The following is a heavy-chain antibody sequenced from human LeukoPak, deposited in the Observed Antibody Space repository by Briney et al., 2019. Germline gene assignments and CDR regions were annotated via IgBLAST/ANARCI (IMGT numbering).Heavy chain of an antibody. CDR1: GGTFSSYA. Sequence: SVKVSCKASGGTFSSYAISWVRQAPGQGLEWMGGIIPIFGTADYAQKFQGRVTITADESTSTAYMELSSLRSEDTAVYYCARAGVGVYCSSTSCYTGVDYWGQGTLVTVSS. J-gene: IGHJ4*02. CDR3: ARAGVGVYCSSTSCYTGVDY. D-gene: IGHD2-2*02. CDR2: IIPIFGTA. V-gene: IGHV1-69*01.